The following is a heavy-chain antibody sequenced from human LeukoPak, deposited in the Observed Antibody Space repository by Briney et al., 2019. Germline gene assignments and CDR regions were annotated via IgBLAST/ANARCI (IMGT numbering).Heavy chain of an antibody. CDR2: IIPIFGTA. D-gene: IGHD6-6*01. Sequence: SVKVSCKASGGTFSSYAISWVRQAPGQGLEWMGGIIPIFGTANYAQKFQGRVTITTDESTSTAYMELSSLRSEDTAVYYCARGTNPYSSSSGGFDPWGQGTLVAVSS. J-gene: IGHJ5*02. V-gene: IGHV1-69*05. CDR3: ARGTNPYSSSSGGFDP. CDR1: GGTFSSYA.